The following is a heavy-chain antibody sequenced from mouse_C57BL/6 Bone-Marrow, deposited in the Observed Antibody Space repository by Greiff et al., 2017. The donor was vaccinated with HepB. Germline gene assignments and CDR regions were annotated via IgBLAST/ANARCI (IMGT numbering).Heavy chain of an antibody. Sequence: QVQLKESGAELVRPGASVTLSCKASGYTFTDYEMHWVKQTPVHGLEWIGAIDPETGGTAYNQKFKGKAILTADKSSSTAYMELRSLTSEDSAVYYCTRRDLLWDYWDQGTTLTVSS. CDR1: GYTFTDYE. J-gene: IGHJ2*01. CDR2: IDPETGGT. D-gene: IGHD2-1*01. V-gene: IGHV1-15*01. CDR3: TRRDLLWDY.